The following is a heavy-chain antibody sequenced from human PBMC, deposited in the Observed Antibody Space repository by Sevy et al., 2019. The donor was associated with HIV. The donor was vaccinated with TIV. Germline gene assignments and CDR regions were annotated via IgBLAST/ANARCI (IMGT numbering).Heavy chain of an antibody. CDR3: SRGLATADTPEYYFDY. CDR1: GFTFDDYA. V-gene: IGHV3-49*03. J-gene: IGHJ4*02. Sequence: GGSLRLSCTTSGFTFDDYAMSWFRQAPGKGLEWVAFITRNSYEAYGGTTKYASPVKGRFIISRDDSKSIALLQMNSLKTEDTAVYYCSRGLATADTPEYYFDYWGQGNLVTVSS. D-gene: IGHD5-12*01. CDR2: ITRNSYEAYGGTT.